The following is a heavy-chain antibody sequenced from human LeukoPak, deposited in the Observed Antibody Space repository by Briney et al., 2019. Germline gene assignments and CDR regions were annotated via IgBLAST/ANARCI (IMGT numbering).Heavy chain of an antibody. J-gene: IGHJ4*02. CDR2: ISYDGSNK. CDR1: GFTFSSYA. V-gene: IGHV3-30-3*01. CDR3: ARFPQPVEGYSGYYYDNSGYYGDY. D-gene: IGHD3-22*01. Sequence: PGGSLRLSCAASGFTFSSYAMHWVRQAPGKGLEWVAVISYDGSNKYYADSVKGRFTISRDNSKNTLYLQMTSLRAEDTAVYYCARFPQPVEGYSGYYYDNSGYYGDYWGQGTLVTVPS.